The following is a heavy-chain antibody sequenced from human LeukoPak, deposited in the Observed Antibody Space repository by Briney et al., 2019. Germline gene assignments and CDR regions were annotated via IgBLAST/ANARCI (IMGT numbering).Heavy chain of an antibody. D-gene: IGHD6-19*01. V-gene: IGHV3-15*01. CDR1: GFTFSNAW. CDR3: TTAPTVVVVAGTQIPFDY. CDR2: IKSKTDGGTT. Sequence: PGGSLRLSCAASGFTFSNAWMSWVRQAPGKGLEWVGRIKSKTDGGTTDYAAPVKGRVTLSRDDSKKTLYLQMNSLKTEDTAVYYCTTAPTVVVVAGTQIPFDYWGQGTLVTVSS. J-gene: IGHJ4*02.